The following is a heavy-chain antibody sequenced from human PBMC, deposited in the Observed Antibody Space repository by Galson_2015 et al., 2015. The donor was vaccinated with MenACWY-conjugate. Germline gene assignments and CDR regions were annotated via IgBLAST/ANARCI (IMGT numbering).Heavy chain of an antibody. CDR1: GFTFSSHW. Sequence: SLRLSCAASGFTFSSHWMHWVRQAPGKGLVWVSRINSDGSSTSYADSVKGRFTISRDNAKDTLFLQMNSLRAEDTAVYYCARPGMSIIVSNAFDIWGQGTVVTVSS. CDR2: INSDGSST. V-gene: IGHV3-74*01. J-gene: IGHJ3*02. D-gene: IGHD1-26*01. CDR3: ARPGMSIIVSNAFDI.